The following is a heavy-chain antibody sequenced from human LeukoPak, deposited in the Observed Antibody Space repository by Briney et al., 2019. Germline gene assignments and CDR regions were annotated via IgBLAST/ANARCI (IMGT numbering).Heavy chain of an antibody. CDR2: IKRRTDGGTT. J-gene: IGHJ4*02. CDR3: TTDKDGFNPGF. V-gene: IGHV3-15*01. CDR1: GSTFSNAW. Sequence: AGGSLRLSCAAAGSTFSNAWMSWVRQAAGKGLEWVGRIKRRTDGGTTDYAAPVQGRFTLSRDDSKDTLYLHMNSLKIEDTAVYYCTTDKDGFNPGFWGQGTLVTVSS. D-gene: IGHD5-24*01.